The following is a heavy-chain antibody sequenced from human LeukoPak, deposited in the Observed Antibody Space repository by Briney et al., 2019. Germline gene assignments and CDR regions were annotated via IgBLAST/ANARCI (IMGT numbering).Heavy chain of an antibody. Sequence: SETLSLTCTVSGGSISSYYWSWIRHPPGEGLEWVGYIYYSGRTNYNRSLKSRVPIPVDTSKNQFSLQLSSVTAADTDVYYCERASTGRPVWGQGTLVTVSS. CDR2: IYYSGRT. D-gene: IGHD1-14*01. CDR3: ERASTGRPV. CDR1: GGSISSYY. J-gene: IGHJ4*02. V-gene: IGHV4-59*01.